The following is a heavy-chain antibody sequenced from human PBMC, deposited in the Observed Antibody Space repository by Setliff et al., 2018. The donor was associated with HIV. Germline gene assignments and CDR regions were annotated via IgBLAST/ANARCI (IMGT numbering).Heavy chain of an antibody. D-gene: IGHD3-10*01. Sequence: ASVKVSCKTAGYTFTGHFIHWMRQAPGQGLEWMGWINPNSGATDYAWRLEDRVTMTSDTSIRTVYMELSSLRSDDTAVYYCARDTAIGWYGESKMSDFWGQGTLVTVSS. V-gene: IGHV1-2*02. CDR3: ARDTAIGWYGESKMSDF. J-gene: IGHJ4*02. CDR1: GYTFTGHF. CDR2: INPNSGAT.